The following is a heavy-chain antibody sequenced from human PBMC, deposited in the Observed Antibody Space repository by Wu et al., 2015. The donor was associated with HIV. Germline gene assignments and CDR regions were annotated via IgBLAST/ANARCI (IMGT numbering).Heavy chain of an antibody. Sequence: QVQLVQSGAEVKKPGASVKVSCKASGYTFTGYYIHWVRQAPGQGLEWMGWINPKSGGTNCAQKFQGRVTMTRDTSISTAYMELSRLTSDDTAVYYCARISSGSSGYPVVFDYWGQGTLVTVSS. CDR3: ARISSGSSGYPVVFDY. D-gene: IGHD3-22*01. CDR2: INPKSGGT. V-gene: IGHV1-2*02. CDR1: GYTFTGYY. J-gene: IGHJ4*02.